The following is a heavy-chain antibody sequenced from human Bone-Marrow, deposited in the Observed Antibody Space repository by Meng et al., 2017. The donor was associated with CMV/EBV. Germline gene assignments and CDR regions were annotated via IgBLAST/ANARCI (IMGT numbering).Heavy chain of an antibody. D-gene: IGHD2-2*01. V-gene: IGHV1-2*02. CDR2: INPNSGGT. Sequence: ASVKVFCKASGYTFTGYYMHWVRQAPGQGLEWMGWINPNSGGTNYAQKFQGRVTMTRDTSISTAYMELSRLRSDDTAVYYCARYCSSTSCYDYWGQGTLVTVSS. J-gene: IGHJ4*02. CDR1: GYTFTGYY. CDR3: ARYCSSTSCYDY.